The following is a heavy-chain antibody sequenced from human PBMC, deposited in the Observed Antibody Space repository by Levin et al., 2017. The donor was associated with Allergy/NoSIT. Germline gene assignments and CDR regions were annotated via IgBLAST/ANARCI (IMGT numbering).Heavy chain of an antibody. CDR3: VKGFGATVPSGMDV. CDR1: GFTFDDYA. CDR2: IDWNSGNI. J-gene: IGHJ6*02. Sequence: GGSLRLSCAASGFTFDDYAMHWVRQAPGKGLEWVSIIDWNSGNIDYADSVKGRFTISRDNAKNSGHLQMNSLRGEDTALYYCVKGFGATVPSGMDVWGPGTTVTVSS. V-gene: IGHV3-9*01. D-gene: IGHD1-26*01.